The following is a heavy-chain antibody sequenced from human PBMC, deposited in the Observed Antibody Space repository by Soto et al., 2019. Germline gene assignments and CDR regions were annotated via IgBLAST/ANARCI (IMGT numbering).Heavy chain of an antibody. CDR3: ARDIDGYNRVDY. CDR2: IIPILGIA. J-gene: IGHJ4*02. D-gene: IGHD5-12*01. V-gene: IGHV1-69*08. Sequence: QVQLVQSGAEVKKPGSSVKVSCKASGGTFSSYTISWVRQAPGQGLEWMGRIIPILGIANYAQKFQGRVTITADKSTSTADTELSSLRSEDTAVYCCARDIDGYNRVDYWGQGTLVTVSS. CDR1: GGTFSSYT.